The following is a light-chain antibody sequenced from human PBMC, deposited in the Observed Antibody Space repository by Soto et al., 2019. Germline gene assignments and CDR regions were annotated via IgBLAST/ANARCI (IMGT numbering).Light chain of an antibody. CDR2: AAS. CDR1: QSISSY. Sequence: DIQMTQSRSSLSASVGDRVTITCRASQSISSYLNWFQQKPGEAPKLLIYAASSLQSGVPSRFSGSGSGTDFTLTISSLQXXXXXXXXXXXXXXXPLTFGGGTKVEIK. V-gene: IGKV1-39*01. J-gene: IGKJ4*01. CDR3: XXXXXXPLT.